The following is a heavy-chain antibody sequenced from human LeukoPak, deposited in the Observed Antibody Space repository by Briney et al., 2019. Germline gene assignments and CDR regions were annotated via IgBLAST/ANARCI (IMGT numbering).Heavy chain of an antibody. V-gene: IGHV1-46*01. J-gene: IGHJ3*02. Sequence: GASVKVSCKASGYTFTRHYMHWVRQAPGQGLEWMGVINPSGLWSSSAQKFQGRVTMTRDTSTSTDYMELRSLRSDDTAVYYCARGTRIWGWLAIRKKKGAFDIWGQGTMVTVSS. CDR1: GYTFTRHY. CDR2: INPSGLWS. D-gene: IGHD3-16*01. CDR3: ARGTRIWGWLAIRKKKGAFDI.